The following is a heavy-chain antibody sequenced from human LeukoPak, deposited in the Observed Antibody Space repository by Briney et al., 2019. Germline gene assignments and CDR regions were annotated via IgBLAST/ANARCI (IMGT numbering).Heavy chain of an antibody. CDR1: GFTVSSNY. Sequence: GGSLRLSCAASGFTVSSNYMSWVRQAPGKGLEWVSVFYSGGSTFYADSVQGLFTISRDNSKNTVYLQMNSLRAEDTAVYYCAKDCWGYCSSTSCYGPLDYWGQGTLVTVSS. V-gene: IGHV3-66*01. CDR3: AKDCWGYCSSTSCYGPLDY. J-gene: IGHJ4*02. D-gene: IGHD2-2*01. CDR2: FYSGGST.